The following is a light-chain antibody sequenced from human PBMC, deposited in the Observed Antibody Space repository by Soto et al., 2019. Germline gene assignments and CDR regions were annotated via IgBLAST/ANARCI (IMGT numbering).Light chain of an antibody. CDR2: DAS. CDR3: QQYYDYPRT. J-gene: IGKJ1*01. Sequence: DIQMTQSPSTLSASVGDRVTITWGASQSISSWLAWYQQKPGKAPKLLIYDASSLESGVPSRFSGSGYGTEFNLTISSLQTDDFATYYCQQYYDYPRTLGQGTKVDIK. V-gene: IGKV1-5*01. CDR1: QSISSW.